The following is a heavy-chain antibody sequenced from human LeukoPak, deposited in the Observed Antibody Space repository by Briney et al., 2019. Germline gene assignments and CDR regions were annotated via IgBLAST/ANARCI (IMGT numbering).Heavy chain of an antibody. D-gene: IGHD2-2*01. CDR2: ISHDASGK. V-gene: IGHV3-30*18. CDR3: ANTITVPAATYFDY. CDR1: GFTFSTYG. J-gene: IGHJ4*02. Sequence: GGSLRLSCAASGFTFSTYGMTWVRQTPGKGLEWVAVISHDASGKHYADSVKGRFTISRDNSKNTLYLQMNSLRAEDTAVYYCANTITVPAATYFDYWGQGTLVTVSS.